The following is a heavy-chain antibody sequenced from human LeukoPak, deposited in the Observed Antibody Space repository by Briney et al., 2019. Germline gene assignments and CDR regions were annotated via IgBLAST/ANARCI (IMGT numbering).Heavy chain of an antibody. CDR2: IYTSGGA. CDR3: ARGTPNQLLYHPFDY. D-gene: IGHD2-2*02. Sequence: AETLSLTCTVSGGSISSYYWSWIRQPAGKGLEWIWRIYTSGGANYNPSLKSRVTMSLDTSKNQFSLQLSSVTAADTAVYYCARGTPNQLLYHPFDYWGQGTLVTVSS. CDR1: GGSISSYY. V-gene: IGHV4-4*07. J-gene: IGHJ4*02.